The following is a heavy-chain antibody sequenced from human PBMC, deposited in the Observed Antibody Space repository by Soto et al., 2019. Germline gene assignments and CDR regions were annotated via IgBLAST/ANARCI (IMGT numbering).Heavy chain of an antibody. CDR2: ISYDGSNK. CDR3: AKRRLVAATPNALDY. D-gene: IGHD2-15*01. J-gene: IGHJ4*02. Sequence: GGSLRLSCAASGFTFSSYGMHWVRQAPGEGLEWVAVISYDGSNKYYADSVKGRFTISRDNSKNTLYLQMNSLRAEDTAAYYCAKRRLVAATPNALDYWGQGTLVTVSS. V-gene: IGHV3-30*18. CDR1: GFTFSSYG.